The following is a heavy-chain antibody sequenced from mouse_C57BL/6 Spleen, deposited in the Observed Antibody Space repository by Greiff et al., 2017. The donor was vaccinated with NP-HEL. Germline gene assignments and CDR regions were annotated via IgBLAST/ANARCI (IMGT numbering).Heavy chain of an antibody. CDR1: GFSLTSYG. J-gene: IGHJ2*01. CDR3: ARLEGI. Sequence: VQLVESGPGLVAPSQSLSITCTVSGFSLTSYGVHWVRQPPGKGLEWLGVIWAGGTTNYNSALMSRLSISKDNSKTQVVLKMTSLQTDDTAMYYCARLEGIWGQGSTHTVSS. CDR2: IWAGGTT. V-gene: IGHV2-9*02.